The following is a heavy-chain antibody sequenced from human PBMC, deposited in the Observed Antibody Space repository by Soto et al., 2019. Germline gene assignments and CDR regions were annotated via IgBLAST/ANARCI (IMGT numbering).Heavy chain of an antibody. CDR3: AKGRVRSFYMDV. J-gene: IGHJ6*03. Sequence: GGSLRLSCAASGFTFSSYAMRWVRQAPGKGLEWVSAISGSGGSKYYADSVKGRFTISRDNSKNTLHLQMNRLRAEDTAVYCGAKGRVRSFYMDVWGKGTTVTVSS. CDR1: GFTFSSYA. CDR2: ISGSGGSK. V-gene: IGHV3-23*01.